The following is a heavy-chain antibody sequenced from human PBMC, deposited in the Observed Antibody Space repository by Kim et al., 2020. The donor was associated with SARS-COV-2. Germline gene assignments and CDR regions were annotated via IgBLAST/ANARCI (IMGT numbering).Heavy chain of an antibody. D-gene: IGHD6-13*01. V-gene: IGHV3-53*01. CDR2: IYSGGST. CDR1: GFTVSSNY. J-gene: IGHJ4*02. CDR3: ARDLYGIAAAGTGY. Sequence: GGSLRLSCAASGFTVSSNYMSWVRQAPGKGLEWVSVIYSGGSTYYADSVKGRFTISRDNSKNTLYLQMNSLRAEDTAVYYCARDLYGIAAAGTGYWGQGTLVTVSS.